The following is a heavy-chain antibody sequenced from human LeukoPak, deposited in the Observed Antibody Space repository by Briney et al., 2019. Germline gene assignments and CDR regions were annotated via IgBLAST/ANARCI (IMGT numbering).Heavy chain of an antibody. J-gene: IGHJ4*02. CDR3: ARTTYYYDSSGYLRY. Sequence: GASVKVSCKASGYTFTGYYMHWVRQAPGQGREWMGWINPNSGGTNYAQKFQGRVTMTRDTSISPAYMELSRVRSDDTAVYYCARTTYYYDSSGYLRYWGQGTLVTVSS. CDR1: GYTFTGYY. CDR2: INPNSGGT. V-gene: IGHV1-2*02. D-gene: IGHD3-22*01.